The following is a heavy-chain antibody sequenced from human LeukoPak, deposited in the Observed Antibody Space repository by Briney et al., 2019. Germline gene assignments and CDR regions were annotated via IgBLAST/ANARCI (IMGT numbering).Heavy chain of an antibody. J-gene: IGHJ4*02. V-gene: IGHV4-38-2*02. D-gene: IGHD4-17*01. Sequence: NPSETLSLTCTVSGYSISNGYYWGWIRQPPGKGLEWIGSIFYSGITYYNASLRSRVKISLDKSKNEFSLKLTSVTAADTAVYYCARHSGNYPVNYWGQGTLVTVSS. CDR1: GYSISNGYY. CDR2: IFYSGIT. CDR3: ARHSGNYPVNY.